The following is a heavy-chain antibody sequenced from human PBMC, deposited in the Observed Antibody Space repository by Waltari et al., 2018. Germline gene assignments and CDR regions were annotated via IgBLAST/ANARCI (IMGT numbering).Heavy chain of an antibody. V-gene: IGHV3-23*03. Sequence: EVQLLESGGGLVQPGGSLRLSCAASGFTFSSYAMSWVRQAPGKGLEWVSGIYSGGSSTYYADSVKGRFTISRDNSKNTLYLQMNSLRAEDTAVYYCAKSRSWYSIYYFDYWGQGTLVTVSS. J-gene: IGHJ4*02. CDR1: GFTFSSYA. CDR2: IYSGGSST. D-gene: IGHD6-13*01. CDR3: AKSRSWYSIYYFDY.